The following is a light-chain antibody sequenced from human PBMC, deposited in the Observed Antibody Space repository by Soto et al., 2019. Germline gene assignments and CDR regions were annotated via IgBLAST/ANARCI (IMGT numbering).Light chain of an antibody. CDR2: AAS. CDR1: QGIRTD. V-gene: IGKV1-6*01. J-gene: IGKJ1*01. Sequence: ATQMPQSPSSLSASVGDRVTIACRASQGIRTDLGWYQQSPREAPKLLVYAASTLQSEVPSRVSGSGSGTDFTLTISSLPTEDFATYYCLQDYDYPRTLGQGAEVEMK. CDR3: LQDYDYPRT.